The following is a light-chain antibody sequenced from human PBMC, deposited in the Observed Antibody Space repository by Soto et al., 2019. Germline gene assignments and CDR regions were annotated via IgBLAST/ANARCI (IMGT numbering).Light chain of an antibody. J-gene: IGLJ1*01. CDR2: VVS. CDR3: SSYTSTSTPCV. CDR1: SSDVGGYNY. Sequence: HSVLAQPTSVSGSPGQSIAISCTGTSSDVGGYNYVSWHQQHPGKAPKVLISVVSNRPSGVSNRFSGSKSGNTASLTISGLQAEDEADYYCSSYTSTSTPCVFGTGTKVTVL. V-gene: IGLV2-14*01.